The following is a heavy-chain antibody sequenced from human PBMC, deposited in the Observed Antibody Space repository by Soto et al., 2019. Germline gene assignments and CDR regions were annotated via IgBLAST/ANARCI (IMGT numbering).Heavy chain of an antibody. V-gene: IGHV1-69*12. D-gene: IGHD5-12*01. CDR2: IISLFGTP. J-gene: IGHJ4*02. CDR3: AGDLGSGYDRGDY. Sequence: QVQLVQSGDEVKKPGSSVKVSCKASGDTFTNHVFNWVRQAPGQGLEWMGGIISLFGTPNYSRRFQGRVTITAEESTATSYMELSSRRSDDTAVYYCAGDLGSGYDRGDYWGQGTLVTVSS. CDR1: GDTFTNHV.